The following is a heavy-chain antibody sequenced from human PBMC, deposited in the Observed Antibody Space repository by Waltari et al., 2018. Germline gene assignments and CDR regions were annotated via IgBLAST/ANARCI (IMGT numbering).Heavy chain of an antibody. D-gene: IGHD3-3*01. CDR3: ASWTLRPYFDY. V-gene: IGHV3-48*01. Sequence: EVQLVESGGGLVQPGGSLRLSCAASGFTFSSYSMNWVRQAPGKGLEWVSYISSSSSTIYYADSVKGRFTISRDNAKNSLYLQMNSLRAEDTAVYYCASWTLRPYFDYWGQGTLVTVSS. CDR2: ISSSSSTI. J-gene: IGHJ4*02. CDR1: GFTFSSYS.